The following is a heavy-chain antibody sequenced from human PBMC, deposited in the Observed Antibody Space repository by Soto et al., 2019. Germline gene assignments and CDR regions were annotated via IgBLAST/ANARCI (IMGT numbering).Heavy chain of an antibody. V-gene: IGHV4-59*08. Sequence: QVQLQESGPGLVKSSETLSLTCSVSGGSISSYYWSWIRQPPGKGLEWIGDIYYSGSTNYNPSLKSRVTIPVDTSKNQFSLNLISVTAADTAVYYCARPSGYSSNWYPFDIWGQGTMVTVSS. CDR2: IYYSGST. CDR1: GGSISSYY. CDR3: ARPSGYSSNWYPFDI. J-gene: IGHJ3*02. D-gene: IGHD6-13*01.